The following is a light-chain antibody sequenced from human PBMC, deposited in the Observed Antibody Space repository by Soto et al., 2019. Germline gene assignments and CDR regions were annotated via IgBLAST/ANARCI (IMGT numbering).Light chain of an antibody. V-gene: IGKV3-15*01. CDR1: QSVGSSY. CDR2: GAS. J-gene: IGKJ1*01. CDR3: QQYNNWPPVT. Sequence: ESVLTQSPGTLSLSPGERATLSCRASQSVGSSYLAWYQQKPGQAPRLIIYGASTRATGIPARFSGSGSGTEFTLTISSLQSEDFAVYYCQQYNNWPPVTFGQGTKVDIK.